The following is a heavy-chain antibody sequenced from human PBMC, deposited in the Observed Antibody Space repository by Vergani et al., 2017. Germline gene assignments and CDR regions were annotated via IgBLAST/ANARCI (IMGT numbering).Heavy chain of an antibody. CDR3: ATNWNVEWGAFDY. J-gene: IGHJ4*02. V-gene: IGHV4-38-2*02. CDR1: GGSISSGYY. CDR2: IYHSGST. Sequence: QLQLQESGPGLVKPSETLSLTCTVSGGSISSGYYWGWIRQPPGKGLEWIGSIYHSGSTYYNPSLKSRVTISVDTSKNQFSLKLSSVTAADTAVYYCATNWNVEWGAFDYWGQGTLVTVSS. D-gene: IGHD1-20*01.